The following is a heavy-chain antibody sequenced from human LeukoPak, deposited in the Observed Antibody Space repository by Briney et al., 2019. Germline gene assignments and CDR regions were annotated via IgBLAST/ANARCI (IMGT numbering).Heavy chain of an antibody. CDR1: GYTFTSYG. J-gene: IGHJ5*02. CDR3: ARAPRGVGGKAHWFDP. V-gene: IGHV1-18*01. D-gene: IGHD2-15*01. CDR2: ISAYNGNT. Sequence: ASVKVSCKASGYTFTSYGISWVRQAPGQGLEWMGWISAYNGNTNYAQRLQGRVTMTTDTSTSTAYMELRSLRSDDTAVYYCARAPRGVGGKAHWFDPWGQGTLVTVSS.